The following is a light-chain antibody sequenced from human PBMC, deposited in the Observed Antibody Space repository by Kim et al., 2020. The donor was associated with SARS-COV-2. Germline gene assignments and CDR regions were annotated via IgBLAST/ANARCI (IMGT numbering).Light chain of an antibody. CDR1: QGISNY. J-gene: IGKJ1*01. Sequence: ASVGDGVTITCRASQGISNYLAWYQQKPGRVPRVLIYSASTLLSGVPARFSCSRSGTDFTLTISSLQPEDVATYYCQKYDSAPWTFGQGTKVDIK. CDR2: SAS. V-gene: IGKV1-27*01. CDR3: QKYDSAPWT.